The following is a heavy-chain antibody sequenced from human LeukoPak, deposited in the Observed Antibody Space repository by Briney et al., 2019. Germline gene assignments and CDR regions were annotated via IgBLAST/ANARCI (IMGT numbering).Heavy chain of an antibody. D-gene: IGHD1-1*01. CDR2: VYPGDSDT. CDR3: ARRYNWNDYYFDY. Sequence: GESLKIPCKGSGYSFTSYWIAWVRQMPGKGLEWMGIVYPGDSDTRYSPSFAGQVTISADKSISTAYLQWSSLQASDTAVYYCARRYNWNDYYFDYWGQGTLVIVSS. V-gene: IGHV5-51*01. J-gene: IGHJ4*02. CDR1: GYSFTSYW.